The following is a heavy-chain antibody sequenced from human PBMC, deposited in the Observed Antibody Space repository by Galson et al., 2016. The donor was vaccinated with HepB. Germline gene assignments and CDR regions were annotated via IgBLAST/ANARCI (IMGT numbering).Heavy chain of an antibody. D-gene: IGHD6-6*01. J-gene: IGHJ6*02. V-gene: IGHV6-1*01. CDR3: ARQYSSPSFYYGMDV. CDR2: TYYRSKWYN. Sequence: CAISAASVSSNSATWNWIRQSPPRGLEWLGWTYYRSKWYNDYAVSVKSRVIINPDTSTNQFSLHLNSVTPEDTAVYYCARQYSSPSFYYGMDVWGQGTTVTVSS. CDR1: AASVSSNSAT.